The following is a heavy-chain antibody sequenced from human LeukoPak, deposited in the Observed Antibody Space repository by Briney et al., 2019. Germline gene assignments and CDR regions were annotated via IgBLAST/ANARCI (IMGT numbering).Heavy chain of an antibody. CDR1: GYSFTSYW. D-gene: IGHD6-19*01. CDR3: ARHRGIAVAGYYYYDMDV. Sequence: GESLKTSCMGSGYSFTSYWICWVRQMPGKGLGWMGIIYPGDSDTRYSPALQGQVTISADKSISTAYLQWSSLKAADTAMYYCARHRGIAVAGYYYYDMDVWGKGTTVTVAS. J-gene: IGHJ6*03. CDR2: IYPGDSDT. V-gene: IGHV5-51*01.